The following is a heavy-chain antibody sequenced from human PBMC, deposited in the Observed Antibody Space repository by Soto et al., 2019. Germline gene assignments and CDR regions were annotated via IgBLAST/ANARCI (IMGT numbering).Heavy chain of an antibody. Sequence: LRLSCAASAFTFDYYAMHWVRQVPGKGLEWVSGINWNSGSIGYGDSVKGRFAISRDNAKNSLHLQMNSLSAEDTAFYYCVKDESINWYSGHFRHWGQGTLVTVSS. D-gene: IGHD6-13*01. V-gene: IGHV3-9*01. CDR3: VKDESINWYSGHFRH. CDR2: INWNSGSI. CDR1: AFTFDYYA. J-gene: IGHJ1*01.